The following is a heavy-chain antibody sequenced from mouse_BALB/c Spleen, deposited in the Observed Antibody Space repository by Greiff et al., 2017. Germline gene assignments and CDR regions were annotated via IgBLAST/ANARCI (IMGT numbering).Heavy chain of an antibody. CDR1: GFNINDYY. V-gene: IGHV14-4*02. CDR3: NELIYAMDY. J-gene: IGHJ4*01. Sequence: EVQLQQSGAELVRSGASVKLSCTASGFNINDYYMHWVKQRPEKGLEWIGWIDTENGDTEYAPKFQGKATMTADTSSNTAYLQLSSLTSEDTAVYYCNELIYAMDYWGQGTSVTVSS. CDR2: IDTENGDT.